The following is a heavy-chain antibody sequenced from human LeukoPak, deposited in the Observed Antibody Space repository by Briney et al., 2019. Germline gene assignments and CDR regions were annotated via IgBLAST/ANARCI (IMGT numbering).Heavy chain of an antibody. J-gene: IGHJ4*02. CDR2: INKGGTEK. CDR1: GFTFSNYY. D-gene: IGHD2-15*01. V-gene: IGHV3-7*01. CDR3: ASGNYFDN. Sequence: GGSLRLSCAASGFTFSNYYMSWVRQAPGKGLEWVANINKGGTEKYCVDSVKGRFTISRDNAKNSLYLHMSSLRAEDTAVYFCASGNYFDNWGQGTLVAVSS.